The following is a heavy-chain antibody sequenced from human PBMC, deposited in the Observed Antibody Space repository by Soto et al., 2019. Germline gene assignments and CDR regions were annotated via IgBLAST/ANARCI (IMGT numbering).Heavy chain of an antibody. J-gene: IGHJ3*01. CDR2: IYYSGNT. V-gene: IGHV4-30-4*01. CDR1: GGSTSSDNY. CDR3: ARAGDYPLTGAFDV. Sequence: SETLSLTCTVSGGSTSSDNYWSWIRQPPGKGLEWIGHIYYSGNTDYNPSLKSRLAISIDTSKNQFSLKLSSVTAADTAMYYCARAGDYPLTGAFDVWGQGTMVTVSS. D-gene: IGHD4-17*01.